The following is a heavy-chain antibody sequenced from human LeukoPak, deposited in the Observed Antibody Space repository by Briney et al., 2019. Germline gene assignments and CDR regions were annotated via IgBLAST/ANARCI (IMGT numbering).Heavy chain of an antibody. D-gene: IGHD2-15*01. Sequence: SETLSLTCTVSGGSISSYYWSWIRQPPGKGLEWIGYIYYSGSTNYNPSLKSRVTISVDTSKNQFPLKLSSVTAADTAVYYCAGYCSGGSCYSRSWFDPWGQGTLVTVSS. CDR2: IYYSGST. V-gene: IGHV4-59*01. J-gene: IGHJ5*02. CDR1: GGSISSYY. CDR3: AGYCSGGSCYSRSWFDP.